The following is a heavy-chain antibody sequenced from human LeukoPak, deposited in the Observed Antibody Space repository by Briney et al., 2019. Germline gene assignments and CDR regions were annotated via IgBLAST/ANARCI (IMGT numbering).Heavy chain of an antibody. D-gene: IGHD2-15*01. CDR1: GFTFSSYG. V-gene: IGHV3-30*18. CDR2: ISYDGSNK. CDR3: AKDGAAKAYYYYYYMDV. Sequence: QSGGSLRLSCAASGFTFSSYGMHWVRQAPGKGLEWVAVISYDGSNKYYADSVKGRFTISRDNSKNTLYLQMNSLRAEDTAVYYCAKDGAAKAYYYYYYMDVWGKGTTVTVSS. J-gene: IGHJ6*03.